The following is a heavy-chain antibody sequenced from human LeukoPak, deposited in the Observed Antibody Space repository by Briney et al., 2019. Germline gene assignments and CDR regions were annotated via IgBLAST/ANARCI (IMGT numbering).Heavy chain of an antibody. D-gene: IGHD1-26*01. CDR1: GYTFNSHG. Sequence: VASVKVSCKASGYTFNSHGISWVRQAPGQGLEWMGWISAYNGDTNYGQKFQGRVTLTTDRATSTAYLELRSLRSDDTAVYYCARGVGMTLYYYYGMDVWGQGTTVTVSS. CDR2: ISAYNGDT. J-gene: IGHJ6*02. V-gene: IGHV1-18*04. CDR3: ARGVGMTLYYYYGMDV.